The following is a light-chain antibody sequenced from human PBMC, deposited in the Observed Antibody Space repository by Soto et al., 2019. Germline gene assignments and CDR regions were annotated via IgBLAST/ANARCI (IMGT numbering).Light chain of an antibody. CDR1: SSDVGVHNF. J-gene: IGLJ3*02. CDR2: GVT. CDR3: CSYTPAFPWV. Sequence: QSALTQPASVSGSPGQSVSISCTGSSSDVGVHNFVSWYQHHPGKAPKVLIYGVTNRPSGVSNRFSGSKSGNTASLTISGLQAEDEDDYYCCSYTPAFPWVFGGGTTLTVL. V-gene: IGLV2-14*01.